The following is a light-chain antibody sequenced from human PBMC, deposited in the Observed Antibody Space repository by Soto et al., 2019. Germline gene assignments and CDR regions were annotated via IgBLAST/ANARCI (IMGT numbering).Light chain of an antibody. Sequence: DIVMTQSPLSLPVTPGEPASISCRSSQSLLHSSGYNYLDWYLQKPGQSPQVLIYLGSFRASGVPDRFSGSGSGTDFTLKISRVEAEDVGVYYCMQALQTPRTFGQGTKVYIK. J-gene: IGKJ1*01. CDR1: QSLLHSSGYNY. V-gene: IGKV2-28*01. CDR3: MQALQTPRT. CDR2: LGS.